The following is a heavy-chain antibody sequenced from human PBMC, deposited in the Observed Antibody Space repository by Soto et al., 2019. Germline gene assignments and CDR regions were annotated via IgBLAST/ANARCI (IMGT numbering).Heavy chain of an antibody. CDR1: GFTFSIYG. D-gene: IGHD1-26*01. CDR2: ISFDGREK. CDR3: ARDRRLYYSDAFDI. Sequence: QVQLVESGGGVVQPGRSLRLSCAASGFTFSIYGMHWVRHAPGKGLEWVAMISFDGREKYYTDSVKGRFHISRASSKNTTYLPMDSLRVEDTDVYYCARDRRLYYSDAFDIWGQGTKVTVSS. J-gene: IGHJ3*02. V-gene: IGHV3-30*03.